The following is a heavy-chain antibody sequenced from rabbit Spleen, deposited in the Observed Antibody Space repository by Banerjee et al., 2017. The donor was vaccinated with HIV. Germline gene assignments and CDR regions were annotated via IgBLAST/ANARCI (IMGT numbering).Heavy chain of an antibody. CDR3: ARSSNPIYNDFGL. J-gene: IGHJ3*01. D-gene: IGHD1-1*01. CDR2: IGAGSSGNT. CDR1: GFSFSSDYD. Sequence: QSLEESGGGLVKPGASLTLTCKASGFSFSSDYDMCWVRQAPGKGLEWIACIGAGSSGNTYSAIWAKGRFPISKTSSTTVTLQMTSLTAADTATYFCARSSNPIYNDFGLWGQGTLVPVS. V-gene: IGHV1S40*01.